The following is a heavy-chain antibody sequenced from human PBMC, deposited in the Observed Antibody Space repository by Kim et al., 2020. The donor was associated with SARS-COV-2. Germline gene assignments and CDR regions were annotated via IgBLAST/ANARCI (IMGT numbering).Heavy chain of an antibody. V-gene: IGHV3-9*01. CDR3: AKDSGGDLGYCSNGICYFDY. CDR1: GFTFDDYA. CDR2: ISWNSGSI. D-gene: IGHD2-8*01. J-gene: IGHJ4*02. Sequence: GGSLRLSCAASGFTFDDYAMHWVRQAPGKGLEWVSGISWNSGSIGYAGSVKGRFTISRDNAKNSLYLQMNSLRAEDTALYYCAKDSGGDLGYCSNGICYFDYWGQGTLVTVSS.